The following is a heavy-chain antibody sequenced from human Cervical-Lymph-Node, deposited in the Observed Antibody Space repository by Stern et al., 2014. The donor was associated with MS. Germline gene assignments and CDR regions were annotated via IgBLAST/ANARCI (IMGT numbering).Heavy chain of an antibody. CDR3: TRDVGSAMYHGMDV. V-gene: IGHV3-9*01. CDR2: IGWNSGTI. D-gene: IGHD2-2*01. CDR1: GFTFDDSA. Sequence: VQLGQSGGGLVQPGRSLRLSCAASGFTFDDSAMHWGRQAPRKGLEWVSRIGWNSGTIDYADSVKGRFTISRDNAKNSLYLQMNSLRAEDTALYYCTRDVGSAMYHGMDVWGQGTTVTVSS. J-gene: IGHJ6*02.